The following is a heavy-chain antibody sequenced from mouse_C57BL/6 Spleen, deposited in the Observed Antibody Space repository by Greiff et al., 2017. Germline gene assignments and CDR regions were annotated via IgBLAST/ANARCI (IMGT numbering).Heavy chain of an antibody. J-gene: IGHJ2*01. CDR1: GFNIKDYY. D-gene: IGHD1-1*01. CDR3: ASLITTVVASFDY. Sequence: VQLQQSGAELVKPGASVKLSCTASGFNIKDYYMHWVKQRTEQGLEWIGRIDPEDGETKYAPQFQGKATITADTSSNTAYLQLSSLTSEDTAVYYGASLITTVVASFDYWGQGTTLTVSS. CDR2: IDPEDGET. V-gene: IGHV14-2*01.